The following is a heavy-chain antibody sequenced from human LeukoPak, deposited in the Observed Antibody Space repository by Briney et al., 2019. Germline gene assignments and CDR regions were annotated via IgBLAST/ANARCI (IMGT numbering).Heavy chain of an antibody. J-gene: IGHJ4*02. CDR2: IYYSGST. D-gene: IGHD6-6*01. CDR1: GGSFSDYS. V-gene: IGHV4-34*01. CDR3: ARDGSGPSSSSSRIDY. Sequence: SETLSLTCAVYGGSFSDYSWTWIRQPPGKGLEWIGSIYYSGSTYYNPSLKSRVTISVDTSKNQFSLKLSSVTAADTAVYYCARDGSGPSSSSSRIDYWGQGTLVTVSS.